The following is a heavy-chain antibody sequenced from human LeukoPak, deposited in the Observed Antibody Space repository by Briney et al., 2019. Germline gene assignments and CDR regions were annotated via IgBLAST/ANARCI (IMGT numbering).Heavy chain of an antibody. V-gene: IGHV4-39*01. CDR2: IYYSGST. D-gene: IGHD1-14*01. CDR3: ARRPGHGSETRFDP. Sequence: SETLSLTCTVSGGSISSSSYYWGWIRQPPGKGLEWIGSIYYSGSTYYNPSLKSRVTISVDTSKNQFSLKLSPVTAADTAVYYCARRPGHGSETRFDPWGQGTLVTVSS. CDR1: GGSISSSSYY. J-gene: IGHJ5*02.